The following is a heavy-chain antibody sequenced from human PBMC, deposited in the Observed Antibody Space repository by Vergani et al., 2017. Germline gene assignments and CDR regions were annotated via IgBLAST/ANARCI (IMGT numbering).Heavy chain of an antibody. CDR3: ARPHGDIPPPDPRRLDY. J-gene: IGHJ4*02. D-gene: IGHD2-15*01. V-gene: IGHV1-46*03. CDR2: INPSGGST. Sequence: QVLLVQSGAEVKKPGASVRVSCKTSGYTFTNYYIHWVRQAPGQGLEWMGIINPSGGSTTYAQQFQGRLTMTRDTSTSTVYMDLSNLRSEDTAAYYCARPHGDIPPPDPRRLDYWGQGTLVTVSS. CDR1: GYTFTNYY.